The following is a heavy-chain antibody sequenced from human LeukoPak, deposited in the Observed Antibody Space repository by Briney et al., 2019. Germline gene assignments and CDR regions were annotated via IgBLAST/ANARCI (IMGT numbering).Heavy chain of an antibody. CDR2: IWSGGSNK. V-gene: IGHV3-33*01. CDR3: VRASGSFDY. J-gene: IGHJ4*02. Sequence: GGSLRLSCAASGFTFSDYGIHWVRQAPGEGLEWVAVIWSGGSNKYYADSVKGRFTISRDNSKKTLYLQMNSLRVEDTAVYYCVRASGSFDYWGQGTLVTVSS. D-gene: IGHD3-10*01. CDR1: GFTFSDYG.